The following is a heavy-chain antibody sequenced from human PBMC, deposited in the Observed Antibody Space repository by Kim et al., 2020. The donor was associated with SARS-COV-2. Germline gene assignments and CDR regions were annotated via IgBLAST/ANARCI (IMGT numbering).Heavy chain of an antibody. CDR2: VNNGGNA. CDR1: GFTFSRYA. Sequence: GGSLRLSCAASGFTFSRYAMSWVRQAPGKEPEWIASVNNGGNAYYAGSVQGRFTVSRDNSANTLTLHMNNLRAEDTALYYCAKDHHSSGWPTFDYWGQGTLVTVSS. D-gene: IGHD6-19*01. V-gene: IGHV3-23*01. CDR3: AKDHHSSGWPTFDY. J-gene: IGHJ4*02.